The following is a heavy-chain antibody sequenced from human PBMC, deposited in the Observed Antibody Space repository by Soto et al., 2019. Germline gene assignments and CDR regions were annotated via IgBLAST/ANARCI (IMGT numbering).Heavy chain of an antibody. CDR2: IYYSGST. Sequence: SETLSLTCTVSGGSISSYYWSWIRQPPGKGLEWIGYIYYSGSTNYNPSLKSRVTISVDTSKNQFSLKLNSVTAADTAVYYCARRTAGWFDPWGQGTLVTVSS. J-gene: IGHJ5*02. D-gene: IGHD6-19*01. V-gene: IGHV4-59*08. CDR1: GGSISSYY. CDR3: ARRTAGWFDP.